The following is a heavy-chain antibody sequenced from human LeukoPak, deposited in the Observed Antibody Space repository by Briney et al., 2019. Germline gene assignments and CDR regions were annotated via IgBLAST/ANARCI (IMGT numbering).Heavy chain of an antibody. J-gene: IGHJ4*02. Sequence: GGSLRLSCAASGFAFSSYGMHWVRQAPGKGLEWVAVISYDGSNKYYADSVKGRFTISRDNSKNTLYLQMNSLRAEDTAVYYCAKDPSSRDGRDYWGQGTLVSVSS. V-gene: IGHV3-30*18. CDR2: ISYDGSNK. CDR1: GFAFSSYG. CDR3: AKDPSSRDGRDY. D-gene: IGHD5-24*01.